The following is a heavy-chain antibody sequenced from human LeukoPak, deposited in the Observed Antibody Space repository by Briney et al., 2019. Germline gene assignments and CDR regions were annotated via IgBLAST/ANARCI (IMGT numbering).Heavy chain of an antibody. CDR2: IYYSGST. CDR3: ARGLSMYSSSRRFDP. J-gene: IGHJ5*02. D-gene: IGHD6-13*01. CDR1: GGSISSYY. V-gene: IGHV4-59*12. Sequence: SETLSLTCTVSGGSISSYYWSWIRQPPGKGLEWIGYIYYSGSTNYNPSLKSRVTISVDTSKNQFSLKLSSVTAADTAAYYCARGLSMYSSSRRFDPWGQGTLVTVSS.